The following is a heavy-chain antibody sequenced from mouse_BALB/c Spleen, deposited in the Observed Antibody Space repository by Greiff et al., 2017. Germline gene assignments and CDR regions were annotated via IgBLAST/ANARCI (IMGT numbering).Heavy chain of an antibody. Sequence: DVQLVESGGGLVQPGGSRKLSCAASGFTFSSFGMHWVRQAPEKGLEWVAYISSGSSTIYYADTVKGRFTISRDNPKNTLFLQMTSLRSEDTAMYYCARGSYAYYFDYWGQGTTLTVSS. CDR2: ISSGSSTI. CDR1: GFTFSSFG. V-gene: IGHV5-17*02. CDR3: ARGSYAYYFDY. J-gene: IGHJ2*01. D-gene: IGHD6-5*01.